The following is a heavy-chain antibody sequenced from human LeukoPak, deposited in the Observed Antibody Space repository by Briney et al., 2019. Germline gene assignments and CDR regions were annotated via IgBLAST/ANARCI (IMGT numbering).Heavy chain of an antibody. J-gene: IGHJ4*02. CDR3: ARIRPPGSPWAYFDY. Sequence: AASVKVSCKASGYTFTSYAMNWVRQAPGQGLEWMGWISAYNGNTNYAQKLQGRVTMTTDTSTSTAYMELRSLRSDDTAVYYCARIRPPGSPWAYFDYWGQGTLVTVSS. D-gene: IGHD1-26*01. CDR1: GYTFTSYA. V-gene: IGHV1-18*01. CDR2: ISAYNGNT.